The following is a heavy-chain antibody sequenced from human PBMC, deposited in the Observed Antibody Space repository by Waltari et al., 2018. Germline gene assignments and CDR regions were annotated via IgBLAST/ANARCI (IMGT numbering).Heavy chain of an antibody. CDR3: ARSLHIFRAAAGMFDY. J-gene: IGHJ4*02. CDR2: IYYSGST. CDR1: DGSISSGTYY. Sequence: QLQLQESGPGLVKPSETLSLTCPVSDGSISSGTYYWGWIRQSPGKGLEWIGSIYYSGSTPYNPSLKSRVTISVDTPKHQFSLKLSSVTAADTAVYYCARSLHIFRAAAGMFDYWGQGSLVIVSS. V-gene: IGHV4-39*01. D-gene: IGHD6-13*01.